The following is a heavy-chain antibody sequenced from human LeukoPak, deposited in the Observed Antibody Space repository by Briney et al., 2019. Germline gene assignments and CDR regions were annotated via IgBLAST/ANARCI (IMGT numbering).Heavy chain of an antibody. Sequence: GGSLRLSCAASGFTFSSYAMSWVRQAPGKGLEWVSAISGSGGSTYYADSVKGRFTISRDNSKNTLYLQMNSLRAEDTAVYYCAKGTCSGGSRYRSDYWGQGTLVTVSS. CDR2: ISGSGGST. CDR1: GFTFSSYA. V-gene: IGHV3-23*01. CDR3: AKGTCSGGSRYRSDY. J-gene: IGHJ4*02. D-gene: IGHD2-15*01.